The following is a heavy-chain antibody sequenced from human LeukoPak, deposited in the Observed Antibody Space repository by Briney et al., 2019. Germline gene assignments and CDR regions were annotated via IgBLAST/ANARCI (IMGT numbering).Heavy chain of an antibody. J-gene: IGHJ4*02. Sequence: SETLSLTCAVYGGSFSGYYWSWIRQPPGKGLEWIGEINHSGSTNYNPSLKSRVTISVDTSKNQFSLKLSSVTAADTAVYYCAKDRELYSGSSFDYWGQGTLVTVSS. D-gene: IGHD1-26*01. V-gene: IGHV4-34*01. CDR2: INHSGST. CDR1: GGSFSGYY. CDR3: AKDRELYSGSSFDY.